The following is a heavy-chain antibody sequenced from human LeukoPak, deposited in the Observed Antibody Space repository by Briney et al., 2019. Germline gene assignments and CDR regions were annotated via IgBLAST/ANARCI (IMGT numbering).Heavy chain of an antibody. CDR2: IYYSGST. Sequence: SETLSLTCTVSGGSISSSSYYWGWIRQPPGKGLEWIGSIYYSGSTYYNPSLKSRVTISVDTSKNQFSLKLSSVTAADTAVYYCVGDSSSWTSWFDPWGQGTLVTVSS. J-gene: IGHJ5*02. CDR1: GGSISSSSYY. V-gene: IGHV4-39*07. CDR3: VGDSSSWTSWFDP. D-gene: IGHD6-13*01.